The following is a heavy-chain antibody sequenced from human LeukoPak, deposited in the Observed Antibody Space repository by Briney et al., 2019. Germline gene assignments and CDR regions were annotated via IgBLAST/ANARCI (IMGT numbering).Heavy chain of an antibody. V-gene: IGHV5-51*01. CDR1: GYSFTNYW. Sequence: GESLKISCKGSGYSFTNYWIGWVRQMPGKGLEWMGMIYPGDSDTRYSPSFRGQVTILADKSISTAYLQWSSLKASDTAMYYCARTGDNYYSSGYYLDYWGQGSLVTVSS. D-gene: IGHD3-22*01. J-gene: IGHJ4*02. CDR2: IYPGDSDT. CDR3: ARTGDNYYSSGYYLDY.